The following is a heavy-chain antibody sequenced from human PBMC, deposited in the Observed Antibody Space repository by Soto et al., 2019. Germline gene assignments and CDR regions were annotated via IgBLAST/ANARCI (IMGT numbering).Heavy chain of an antibody. V-gene: IGHV4-39*01. CDR3: ARQSAAAGKVRKNESNWVDP. Sequence: SETLSLTCTVSGGSISSSSYYWCWIRQPPGKGLEWIGSIYYSGYTYYNPSLKSRVTISVDTSKNQFSLKLSSVTAADTAVYYCARQSAAAGKVRKNESNWVDPWGQGTMVT. CDR1: GGSISSSSYY. J-gene: IGHJ5*02. CDR2: IYYSGYT. D-gene: IGHD6-13*01.